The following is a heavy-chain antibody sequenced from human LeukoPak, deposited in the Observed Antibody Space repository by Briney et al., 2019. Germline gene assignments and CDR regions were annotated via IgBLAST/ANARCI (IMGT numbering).Heavy chain of an antibody. D-gene: IGHD6-13*01. J-gene: IGHJ4*02. Sequence: PSETLSLTCTVSGGSISSSSYYWGWIRQPPGKGMEWIGSIYYSGSTYYNPSLKSRVTISVDTSKNQFSLKLSSVTAADTAVYYCARGTGYSSSWYVSGTQQPVDYWGQGTLVTVSS. CDR1: GGSISSSSYY. V-gene: IGHV4-39*01. CDR2: IYYSGST. CDR3: ARGTGYSSSWYVSGTQQPVDY.